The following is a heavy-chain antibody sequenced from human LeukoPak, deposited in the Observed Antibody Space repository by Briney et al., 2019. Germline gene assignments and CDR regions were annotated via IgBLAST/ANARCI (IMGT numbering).Heavy chain of an antibody. D-gene: IGHD2-8*01. CDR2: IHPYNGDT. CDR3: ARMSTYYHTNGVWSWGPKGYDAPRGFDY. Sequence: ASVKVSCKASGYTFSGSGWYLYWLRQAPGQGLECLGWIHPYNGDTAYAQKFQGRVTLTSDTSISTVYMELTRLRSDDTAVYYCARMSTYYHTNGVWSWGPKGYDAPRGFDYWGQGTLVTVSS. J-gene: IGHJ4*02. CDR1: GYTFSGSGWY. V-gene: IGHV1-2*02.